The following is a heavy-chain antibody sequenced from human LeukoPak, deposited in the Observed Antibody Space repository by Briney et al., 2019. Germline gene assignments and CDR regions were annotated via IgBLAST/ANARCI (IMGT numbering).Heavy chain of an antibody. V-gene: IGHV3-33*06. CDR2: IWPDGSIK. CDR3: AKGGGSTIDDAFDI. CDR1: GFTFSNYG. Sequence: PGGSLRLSCAVSGFTFSNYGMHWVRQAPGRGLEWAAIIWPDGSIKYYADSATGRFSISRDNSKNTLYLQMNSLRAEDTAIYYCAKGGGSTIDDAFDIWGQGTMVTVYS. J-gene: IGHJ3*02. D-gene: IGHD3-10*01.